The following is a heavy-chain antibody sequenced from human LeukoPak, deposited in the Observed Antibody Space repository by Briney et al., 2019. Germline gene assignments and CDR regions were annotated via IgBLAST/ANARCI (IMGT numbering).Heavy chain of an antibody. D-gene: IGHD5-12*01. CDR1: GFTFSSYE. Sequence: GESLKISCAASGFTFSSYEMNWVRQAPGKGLEWVSYITGSGSTIYYADSVKGRFTISRDNAKNSLYLQMDSLRAEDTAVYYCAREDIVATIGYWGQGTLVTVSS. CDR2: ITGSGSTI. J-gene: IGHJ4*02. CDR3: AREDIVATIGY. V-gene: IGHV3-48*03.